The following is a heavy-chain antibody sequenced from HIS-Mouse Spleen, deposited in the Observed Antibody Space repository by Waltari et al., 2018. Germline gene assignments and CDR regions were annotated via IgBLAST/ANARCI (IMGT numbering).Heavy chain of an antibody. D-gene: IGHD6-13*01. Sequence: QVQLVESGGGLVKPGGSLRLSCAASGFTISDYYMSLIRQAPGKGLEWVSYSSSSGSTIYYADSVKGRFTISRDNAKNSLYLQMNSLRAEDTAVYYCASHSSSWYEDAFDIWGQGTMVTVSS. CDR2: SSSSGSTI. CDR1: GFTISDYY. V-gene: IGHV3-11*01. CDR3: ASHSSSWYEDAFDI. J-gene: IGHJ3*02.